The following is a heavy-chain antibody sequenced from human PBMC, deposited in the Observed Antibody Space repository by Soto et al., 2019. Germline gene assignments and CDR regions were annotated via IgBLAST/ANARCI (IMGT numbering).Heavy chain of an antibody. CDR1: AFSSHHHA. Sequence: SLLLAGLASAFSSHHHAIHWVRQGPGKGLEWVSVIHCNNGATGYADSVKVRFTIFKDNVKNSVYLQMNSLRTDDTAFYYCTEDILPGGADVWGQGTKVTVSS. CDR3: TEDILPGGADV. J-gene: IGHJ6*02. CDR2: IHCNNGAT. V-gene: IGHV3-9*02. D-gene: IGHD2-2*01.